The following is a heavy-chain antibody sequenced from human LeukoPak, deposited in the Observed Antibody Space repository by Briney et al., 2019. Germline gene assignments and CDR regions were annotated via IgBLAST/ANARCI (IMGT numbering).Heavy chain of an antibody. CDR2: ISGYNGNI. CDR1: GYTFFRYG. D-gene: IGHD4-17*01. Sequence: ASVKVSCKASGYTFFRYGISWVRQAPGQGLEWMGWISGYNGNINYAQKVQGRVTMTTGTSTSTAYMELRGLRSEDTAVYYCARGYGGNGVPVDLPDYWGQGTLVIVSS. J-gene: IGHJ4*02. CDR3: ARGYGGNGVPVDLPDY. V-gene: IGHV1-18*01.